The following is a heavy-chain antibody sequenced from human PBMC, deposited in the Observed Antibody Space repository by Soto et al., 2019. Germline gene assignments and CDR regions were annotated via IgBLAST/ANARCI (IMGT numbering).Heavy chain of an antibody. J-gene: IGHJ4*02. CDR3: ARDRGPLLFLGYFDY. V-gene: IGHV3-7*01. Sequence: GGSLRLSCAASGFTFSSYWMSWVRQAPGKGLEWVANIKQDGSEKYYVDSVKGRFTISRDNAKNSLYLQMNSLRAEDTAVYYCARDRGPLLFLGYFDYWGQGTLVTVSS. D-gene: IGHD2-15*01. CDR1: GFTFSSYW. CDR2: IKQDGSEK.